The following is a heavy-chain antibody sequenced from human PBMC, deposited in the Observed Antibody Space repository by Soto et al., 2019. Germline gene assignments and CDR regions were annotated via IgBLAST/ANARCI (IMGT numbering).Heavy chain of an antibody. CDR2: IYYTGGT. J-gene: IGHJ4*02. Sequence: PSETLSLTCNDSCVTFRGYYWNCIRQPPGKTLEWIGSIYYTGGTNYNPSLKSRVTISVDTSKNHFSLKFNSLTAADTAVYYCASGTLSTIAAPDSWGQGTLVTVSS. D-gene: IGHD6-13*01. CDR1: CVTFRGYY. V-gene: IGHV4-59*01. CDR3: ASGTLSTIAAPDS.